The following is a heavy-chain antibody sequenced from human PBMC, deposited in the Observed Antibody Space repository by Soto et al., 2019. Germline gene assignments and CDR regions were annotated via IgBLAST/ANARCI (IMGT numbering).Heavy chain of an antibody. CDR3: ARGNYDILTGYLDAFDI. J-gene: IGHJ3*02. D-gene: IGHD3-9*01. Sequence: ASVKVSCKASGYTFTSYDIKWVRQATGQGLEWMGWMNPNSGNTGYAQKFQGRVTMTRNTSISTAYMELSSLRSEDTAVYYCARGNYDILTGYLDAFDIWGQGTMVTVSS. CDR2: MNPNSGNT. CDR1: GYTFTSYD. V-gene: IGHV1-8*01.